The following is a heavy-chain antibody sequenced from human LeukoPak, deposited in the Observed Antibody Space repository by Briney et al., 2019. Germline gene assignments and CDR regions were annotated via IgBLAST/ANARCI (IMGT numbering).Heavy chain of an antibody. Sequence: GRSLRLSCAASGFTFSSYAMSWVRQAPGKGLEWVSAISGSGGSTYYADSVKGRFTISRDNSKNTLYLQMNSLRAEDTAVYYCAKGPYDSSGYYLNYWGQGTLVTVSS. CDR2: ISGSGGST. D-gene: IGHD3-22*01. CDR1: GFTFSSYA. CDR3: AKGPYDSSGYYLNY. V-gene: IGHV3-23*01. J-gene: IGHJ4*02.